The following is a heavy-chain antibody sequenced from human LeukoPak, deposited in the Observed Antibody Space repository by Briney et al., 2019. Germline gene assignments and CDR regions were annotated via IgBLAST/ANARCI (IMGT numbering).Heavy chain of an antibody. CDR3: AKVGAAGIAVVFVDY. CDR2: ISDIGDTT. CDR1: GFTFSSFA. J-gene: IGHJ4*02. V-gene: IGHV3-23*01. D-gene: IGHD6-19*01. Sequence: GGSLRLSCAASGFTFSSFAMIWVRQAPGKGLEWVSVISDIGDTTYYTNSVKGRFTISRDNSKNTLYLQMNSLRADDTAVYYCAKVGAAGIAVVFVDYWGQGTLVTVSS.